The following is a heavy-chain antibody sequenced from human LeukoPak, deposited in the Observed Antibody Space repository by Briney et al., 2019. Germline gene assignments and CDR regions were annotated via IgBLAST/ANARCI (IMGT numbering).Heavy chain of an antibody. CDR1: GDSISSDGYY. V-gene: IGHV4-39*01. J-gene: IGHJ5*02. CDR3: ARIHASGSPPFDP. CDR2: FYYNRGP. Sequence: PSETLSLTCTVSGDSISSDGYYWGWIRQPPGKGLEWIGNFYYNRGPYYNPSLKSRVTISADMSRNQFSLRLNSVTAADTAVYYCARIHASGSPPFDPWGQGTLVTVSS. D-gene: IGHD3-10*01.